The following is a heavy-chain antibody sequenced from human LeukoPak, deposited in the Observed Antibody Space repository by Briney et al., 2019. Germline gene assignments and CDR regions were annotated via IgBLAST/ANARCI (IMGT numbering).Heavy chain of an antibody. CDR1: GYRFTSYW. D-gene: IGHD3-10*01. V-gene: IGHV5-51*01. CDR3: ARRYYYGSGIYSHLDY. Sequence: GESLKISCKGSGYRFTSYWIGWVRQMPGKGLEWMGIIYPGDSDTRYSPSFQGQVTISADKSISTAYLQWSSLKASDTAMYYCARRYYYGSGIYSHLDYWGRGTLVTVSS. CDR2: IYPGDSDT. J-gene: IGHJ4*02.